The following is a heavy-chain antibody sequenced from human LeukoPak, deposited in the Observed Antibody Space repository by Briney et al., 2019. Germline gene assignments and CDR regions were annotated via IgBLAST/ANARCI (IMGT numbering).Heavy chain of an antibody. V-gene: IGHV1-8*01. CDR1: GYTFTIHD. CDR2: MSPNSGDT. CDR3: VRTPPNWGFDY. Sequence: ASVNVSCKASGYTFTIHDINWVRQATGQGLEWMGWMSPNSGDTGYAQKFQGRVTMTSDSSISTAYMELSSLRSEDTAIYYCVRTPPNWGFDYWGQGTLVTVSS. J-gene: IGHJ4*02. D-gene: IGHD7-27*01.